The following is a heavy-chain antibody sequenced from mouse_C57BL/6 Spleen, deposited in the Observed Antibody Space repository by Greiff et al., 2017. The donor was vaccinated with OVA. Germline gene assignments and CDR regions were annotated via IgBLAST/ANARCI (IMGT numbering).Heavy chain of an antibody. CDR2: IDPSDSYT. D-gene: IGHD2-4*01. CDR1: GYTFTSYW. J-gene: IGHJ4*01. CDR3: ARAGGLMRGYYAMDY. Sequence: VQLQQSGAELVMPGASVKLSCKASGYTFTSYWMHWVKQRPGQGLEWIGEIDPSDSYTNYNQKFKGKSTLTVDKSSSTAYMQLRSLTSEDSAVDYCARAGGLMRGYYAMDYWGQGTSVTVSS. V-gene: IGHV1-69*01.